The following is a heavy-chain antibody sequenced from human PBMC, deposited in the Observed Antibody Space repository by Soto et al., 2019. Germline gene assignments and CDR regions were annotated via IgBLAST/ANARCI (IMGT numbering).Heavy chain of an antibody. CDR3: ARGGFYYYYGMDV. CDR1: GGSFSGYY. V-gene: IGHV4-34*01. J-gene: IGHJ6*02. Sequence: ETLSLTGAVYGGSFSGYYWSWIRQPPGKGLEWIGEINHSGSTNYNPSLKSRVTISVDTSKNQFSLKLSSVTAADTAVYYCARGGFYYYYGMDVWGQGTTVTVSS. CDR2: INHSGST.